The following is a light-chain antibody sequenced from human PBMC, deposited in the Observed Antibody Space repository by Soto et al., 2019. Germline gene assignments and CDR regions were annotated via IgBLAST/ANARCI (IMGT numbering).Light chain of an antibody. CDR3: SSYRRTNTLV. J-gene: IGLJ1*01. CDR1: SSDVGSYHY. V-gene: IGLV2-14*01. Sequence: QSVLTQPASVSGSPGQSITISCTGTSSDVGSYHYVSWYQHHPGKAPKLMIYEVSHRPSGVSNRFSGYKYGNTDSLTISGLQAEEEDDYYCSSYRRTNTLVFATGTKVTVL. CDR2: EVS.